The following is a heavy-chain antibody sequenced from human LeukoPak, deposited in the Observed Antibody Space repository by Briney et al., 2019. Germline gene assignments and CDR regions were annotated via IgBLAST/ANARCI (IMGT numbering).Heavy chain of an antibody. CDR1: GFTFSGYA. CDR3: AKGHHYGSGSLDY. J-gene: IGHJ4*02. D-gene: IGHD3-10*01. Sequence: GGSLRLSCAVSGFTFSGYAMSWVRQAPGKGLEWVSTISGSGDYTYYADSVKGRFSISRDNSKNTLHLQMNSLRAEDTAVYYCAKGHHYGSGSLDYWGQGTLVTVSS. CDR2: ISGSGDYT. V-gene: IGHV3-23*01.